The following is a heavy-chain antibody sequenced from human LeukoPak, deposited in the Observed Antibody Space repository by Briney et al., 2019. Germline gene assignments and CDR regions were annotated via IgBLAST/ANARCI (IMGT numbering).Heavy chain of an antibody. V-gene: IGHV3-23*01. Sequence: GGPLRLSCAASGFTFNSYAMRWDRQAPGKGLEWVSAISGSGGSTYYAESVKGRFTISRDNSKNTLYLKMNSLRAEDTAVYYCAKGQLWQKSYYMDVWGKGTTVTVSS. CDR2: ISGSGGST. CDR1: GFTFNSYA. D-gene: IGHD5-18*01. J-gene: IGHJ6*03. CDR3: AKGQLWQKSYYMDV.